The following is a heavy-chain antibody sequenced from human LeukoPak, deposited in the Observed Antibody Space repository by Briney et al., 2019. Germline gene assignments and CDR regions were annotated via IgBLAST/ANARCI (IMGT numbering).Heavy chain of an antibody. CDR2: ISGSGGST. V-gene: IGHV3-23*01. Sequence: PGGSLRLSCAASGFTFSSYAMSWVRQAPGKGLERVSAISGSGGSTYYADSVKGRFTISRDNSKNTLYLQMNSLRAEDTAVYYCAKWSGYDILTGYYGGFDYWGQGTLVTVSS. D-gene: IGHD3-9*01. CDR3: AKWSGYDILTGYYGGFDY. CDR1: GFTFSSYA. J-gene: IGHJ4*02.